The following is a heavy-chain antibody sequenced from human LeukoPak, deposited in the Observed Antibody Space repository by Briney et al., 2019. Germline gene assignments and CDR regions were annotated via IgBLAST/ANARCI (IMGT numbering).Heavy chain of an antibody. Sequence: GGSLRLSCAASGFSVGTKYMNWVRQAPGKGLEWTSILYSGGDTYYADSVKGRFAISRDNSRNTLSLQMSSLRVEDTAVYYCARVGDHYHWNFDLWGRGTLVTVSS. V-gene: IGHV3-53*01. J-gene: IGHJ2*01. CDR2: LYSGGDT. CDR3: ARVGDHYHWNFDL. CDR1: GFSVGTKY. D-gene: IGHD3-10*01.